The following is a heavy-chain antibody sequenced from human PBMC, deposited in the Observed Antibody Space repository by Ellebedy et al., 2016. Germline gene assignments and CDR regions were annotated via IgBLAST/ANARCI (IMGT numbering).Heavy chain of an antibody. D-gene: IGHD5-18*01. CDR3: ARVRFGDTAVDY. J-gene: IGHJ4*02. CDR2: IGTAGDT. CDR1: GFTFRSYD. Sequence: GGSLRLSCAASGFTFRSYDMHWVRQATGKGLEWVSAIGTAGDTYYPGSVKGRFTISRENAKNSLYLQMNSLRAEGTAVYYCARVRFGDTAVDYWGQGTLVTVSS. V-gene: IGHV3-13*01.